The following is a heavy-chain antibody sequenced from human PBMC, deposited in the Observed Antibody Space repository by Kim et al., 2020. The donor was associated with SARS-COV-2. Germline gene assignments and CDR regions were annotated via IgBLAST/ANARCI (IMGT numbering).Heavy chain of an antibody. Sequence: GGSLRLSCAASGFTFSSYAMHWVRQAPGKGLEWVAVISYDGSNKYYADSVKGRFTISRDNSKNTLYLQMNSLRAEDTAVYYCARDGKYSSSWYVPNEYFQHWGQGTLVTVSS. CDR2: ISYDGSNK. CDR3: ARDGKYSSSWYVPNEYFQH. CDR1: GFTFSSYA. D-gene: IGHD6-13*01. J-gene: IGHJ1*01. V-gene: IGHV3-30*04.